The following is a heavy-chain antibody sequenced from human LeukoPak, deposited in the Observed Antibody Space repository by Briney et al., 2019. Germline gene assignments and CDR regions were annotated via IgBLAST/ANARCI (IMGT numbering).Heavy chain of an antibody. Sequence: GGSLRLSCAASGFTVSGHYMTWVRQAPGGGLEWVSVIYRGGNTYYADSVKGRFTISRDNSKNTLYLQMNSLRAEDTAVYYCARVEVGGSDAFHIWGQGTMVTVSS. D-gene: IGHD1-26*01. J-gene: IGHJ3*02. CDR1: GFTVSGHY. CDR3: ARVEVGGSDAFHI. CDR2: IYRGGNT. V-gene: IGHV3-53*01.